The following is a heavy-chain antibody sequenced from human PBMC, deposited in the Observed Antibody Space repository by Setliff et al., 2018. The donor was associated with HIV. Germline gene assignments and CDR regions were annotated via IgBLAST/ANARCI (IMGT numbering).Heavy chain of an antibody. CDR3: ARDLDPYFAMAV. Sequence: ASVKVSCKASGYTFTSYDINWVRQATGQGLEWMGWMNPNSGNTGYAQKFQGRVTMTRNTSISTAYMELSSLSAEDTAVYYCARDLDPYFAMAVWGQGTTVTVTS. V-gene: IGHV1-8*02. J-gene: IGHJ6*02. CDR2: MNPNSGNT. CDR1: GYTFTSYD.